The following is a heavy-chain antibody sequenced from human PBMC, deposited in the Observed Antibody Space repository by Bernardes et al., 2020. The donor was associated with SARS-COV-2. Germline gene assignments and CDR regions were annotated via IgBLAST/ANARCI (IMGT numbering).Heavy chain of an antibody. Sequence: VSLRLSCAASGFTFISYAMTWVRQAPGKGLDWVSTVSGAGDTTFYADSVRGRFTISRDKLKNMVYLQMNSLSAEDTAVYYCAKWGDSWGQGTVVTVSS. D-gene: IGHD3-16*01. J-gene: IGHJ4*02. CDR2: VSGAGDTT. CDR1: GFTFISYA. V-gene: IGHV3-23*01. CDR3: AKWGDS.